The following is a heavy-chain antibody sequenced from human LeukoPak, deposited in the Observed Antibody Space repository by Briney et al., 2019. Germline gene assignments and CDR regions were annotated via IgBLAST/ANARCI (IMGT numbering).Heavy chain of an antibody. Sequence: ASVNVSCKASGYTFTGYYMHWVRQAPGQGLEWMGWINPNSGGTNYAQKFQGRVTMTRDTSISTAYMELNRLRSDDTAVYYCARDISGSRGNWFDPWGQGTLVTVSS. CDR2: INPNSGGT. D-gene: IGHD5-12*01. CDR1: GYTFTGYY. CDR3: ARDISGSRGNWFDP. J-gene: IGHJ5*02. V-gene: IGHV1-2*02.